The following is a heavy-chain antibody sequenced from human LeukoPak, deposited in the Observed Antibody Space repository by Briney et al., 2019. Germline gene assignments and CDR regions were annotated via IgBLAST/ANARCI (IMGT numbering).Heavy chain of an antibody. D-gene: IGHD4-17*01. Sequence: GGSLRLSCAASGFTFSTYSMNWVRQAPGKGLEWVSYIDTGTSTIYYADSVKGRFTISKDNAKNSLYLQMNSLRAEDTAVYYCARPDDYGDLYYFDYWGQGTLVTVSS. CDR2: IDTGTSTI. V-gene: IGHV3-48*01. CDR3: ARPDDYGDLYYFDY. CDR1: GFTFSTYS. J-gene: IGHJ4*02.